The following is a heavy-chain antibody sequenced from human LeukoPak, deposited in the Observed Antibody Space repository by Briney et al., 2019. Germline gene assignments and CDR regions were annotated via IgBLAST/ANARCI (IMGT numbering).Heavy chain of an antibody. CDR1: GFTFSSYA. CDR3: AKDGYYASRNAPSYFDY. CDR2: ISGSGDGT. V-gene: IGHV3-23*01. D-gene: IGHD3-10*01. J-gene: IGHJ4*02. Sequence: PGGSLRLSCAASGFTFSSYAMSWGRQAPGKGLEWVSGISGSGDGTYYADSVKGRFTISRDNSKNTLFLQMTSLKAEDTAIYYCAKDGYYASRNAPSYFDYWGQGTLVTVSS.